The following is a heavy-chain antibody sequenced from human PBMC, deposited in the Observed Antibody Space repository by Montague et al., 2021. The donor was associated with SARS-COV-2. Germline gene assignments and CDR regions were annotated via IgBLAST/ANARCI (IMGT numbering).Heavy chain of an antibody. V-gene: IGHV4-34*01. CDR2: INDSGST. CDR3: ARSLFYYDPRGYPSGGRWFAP. J-gene: IGHJ5*02. CDR1: GGSFRGYH. D-gene: IGHD3-22*01. Sequence: SETLSLTCAVYGGSFRGYHWYSISQPPGRGLEWIGEINDSGSTDYNPSLKSRAIMSVDTSKNQFSLRLTSLTAADTAMYYCARSLFYYDPRGYPSGGRWFAPWGQATLVTVSS.